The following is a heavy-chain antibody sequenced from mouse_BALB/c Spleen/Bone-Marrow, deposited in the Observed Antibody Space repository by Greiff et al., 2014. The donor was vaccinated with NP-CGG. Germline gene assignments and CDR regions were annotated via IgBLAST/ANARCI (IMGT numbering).Heavy chain of an antibody. Sequence: EVNLVESGPELVKPGASVKMPCKASGYTFTSYVMHWVKQKPGQGLEWIGYINPYNDGTKYNEKFKGKATLTSDKSSSTAYMELSSLTSEDSAVYYCARRGYDEGYYAMDYWGQGTSVTVSS. D-gene: IGHD2-14*01. CDR2: INPYNDGT. CDR3: ARRGYDEGYYAMDY. CDR1: GYTFTSYV. V-gene: IGHV1-14*01. J-gene: IGHJ4*01.